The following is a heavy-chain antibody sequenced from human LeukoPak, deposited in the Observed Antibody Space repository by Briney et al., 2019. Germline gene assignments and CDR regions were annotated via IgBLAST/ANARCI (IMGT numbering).Heavy chain of an antibody. CDR1: GFSFSSHS. V-gene: IGHV3-48*02. Sequence: PGGSLRRSCAASGFSFSSHSMNWVRQAPGKGLEWVSFISSSSGIINYADSVKGRFTISRDNAKNSQYLQMNSLRDEDTAVYYCARDSAGDYGDYFDYWGQGTLVTVSS. CDR2: ISSSSGII. D-gene: IGHD4-17*01. CDR3: ARDSAGDYGDYFDY. J-gene: IGHJ4*02.